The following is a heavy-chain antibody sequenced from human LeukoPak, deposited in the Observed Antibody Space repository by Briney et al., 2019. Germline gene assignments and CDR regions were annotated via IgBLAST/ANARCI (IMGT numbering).Heavy chain of an antibody. CDR3: ARWGDYQGYFDY. CDR2: INHSRNT. CDR1: GGSFSGYY. Sequence: SETLSLTCAVYGGSFSGYYWSWIRQPPGKGLEWIGEINHSRNTNHSPSLKSRVTISLDTSKNQFSLKLSSVTAADTAVYYCARWGDYQGYFDYWGQGTLVTVSS. V-gene: IGHV4-34*01. D-gene: IGHD2-2*01. J-gene: IGHJ4*02.